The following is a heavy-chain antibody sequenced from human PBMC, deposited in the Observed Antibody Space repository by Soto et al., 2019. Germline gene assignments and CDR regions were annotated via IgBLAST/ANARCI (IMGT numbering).Heavy chain of an antibody. J-gene: IGHJ4*02. Sequence: QVHLVESGGGVVQPGTSLRLSCAASGFTFSTSAMHWVRQAPGKGLEWVAALWYDGSNKYYAESVKGRFTISRDTFDNTFYLQMSSLRVEDTAVYYWAKARRWDQSDFDYWGQGTRVTVSS. D-gene: IGHD1-26*01. V-gene: IGHV3-33*06. CDR2: LWYDGSNK. CDR3: AKARRWDQSDFDY. CDR1: GFTFSTSA.